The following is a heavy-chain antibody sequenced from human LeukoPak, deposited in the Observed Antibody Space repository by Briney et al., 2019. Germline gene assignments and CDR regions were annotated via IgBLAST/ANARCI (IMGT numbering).Heavy chain of an antibody. CDR3: TTLYGSGNYY. D-gene: IGHD3-10*01. J-gene: IGHJ4*02. V-gene: IGHV3-15*01. CDR1: GFTFSSAW. Sequence: GGSLRLSCAAYGFTFSSAWMSWVRQAPGKGLEWVGRIKTDTDGGTTDYAAPVKGRFTISRDDSKNTLYLQMNSLKTEDTAVYYCTTLYGSGNYYWGQGTLVTVSS. CDR2: IKTDTDGGTT.